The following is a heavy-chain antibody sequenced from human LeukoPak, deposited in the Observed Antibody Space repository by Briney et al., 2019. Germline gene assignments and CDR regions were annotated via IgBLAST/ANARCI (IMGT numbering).Heavy chain of an antibody. CDR1: GFTFSSYW. Sequence: GGSLRLSCAASGFTFSSYWVSWGRQAPGKGLEWVSNIKPDGSEIYYVDSVKGRFTISRDNAKNSLYLQMNSLRAEDTAVYYCATVVVVADPDYWGQGTLVTVSS. D-gene: IGHD2-15*01. CDR2: IKPDGSEI. J-gene: IGHJ4*02. CDR3: ATVVVVADPDY. V-gene: IGHV3-7*01.